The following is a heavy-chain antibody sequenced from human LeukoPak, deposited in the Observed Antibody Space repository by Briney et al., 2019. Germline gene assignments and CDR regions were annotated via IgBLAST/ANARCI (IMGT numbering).Heavy chain of an antibody. CDR1: GFTFSSYW. V-gene: IGHV3-7*04. Sequence: GGSLRLSCVASGFTFSSYWMSWVRQAPGKGLEWVANIKLDGTQNYYVDSVKGRFTISRDNAKNSLYLQMNSLRAEETAVYYRARLRPYSSTWYAYYGMDVWGQGTTVTVSS. D-gene: IGHD6-13*01. CDR2: IKLDGTQN. CDR3: ARLRPYSSTWYAYYGMDV. J-gene: IGHJ6*02.